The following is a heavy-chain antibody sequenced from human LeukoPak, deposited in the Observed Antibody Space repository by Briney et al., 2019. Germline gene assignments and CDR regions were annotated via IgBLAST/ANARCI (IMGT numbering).Heavy chain of an antibody. CDR1: GGSISNFF. CDR2: IYSSGST. J-gene: IGHJ3*01. V-gene: IGHV4-59*01. Sequence: SETLSLTCTVSGGSISNFFWNWVRRPPGKGLEWIGYIYSSGSTYYNPSLKSRLTISPDTSKNQFSLQMSSVTAADTAVYYCARSDYGGNSAAFGVWGQGTMVTVSS. CDR3: ARSDYGGNSAAFGV. D-gene: IGHD4-23*01.